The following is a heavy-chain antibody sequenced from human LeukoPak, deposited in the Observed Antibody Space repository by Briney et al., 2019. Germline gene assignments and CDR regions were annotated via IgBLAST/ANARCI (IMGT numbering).Heavy chain of an antibody. CDR2: VYSGGST. V-gene: IGHV3-66*01. CDR3: ARDSGAPAGRGF. D-gene: IGHD6-13*01. J-gene: IGHJ4*02. CDR1: GFTVSTNY. Sequence: GGSLRLSCAASGFTVSTNYMSWVRQAPGKGLEWVSLVYSGGSTHYADSVKGRFTISRDNSKNTLYLQMNSLRVDDTAVYYCARDSGAPAGRGFWGQGTLVTISS.